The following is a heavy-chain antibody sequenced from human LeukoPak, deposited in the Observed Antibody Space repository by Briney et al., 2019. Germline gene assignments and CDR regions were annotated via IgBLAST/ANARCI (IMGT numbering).Heavy chain of an antibody. Sequence: PGGSLRLSCTASGFAFDDYAMNWVRQAPGKGLGWVSSIHWNSVHIDYADPVKGRFTISRDNAKNFLYLQMNSLRPEDTALYYCARGNSYGYRFFDSWGQGTLVTVSS. CDR3: ARGNSYGYRFFDS. J-gene: IGHJ4*01. D-gene: IGHD5-18*01. V-gene: IGHV3-9*01. CDR1: GFAFDDYA. CDR2: IHWNSVHI.